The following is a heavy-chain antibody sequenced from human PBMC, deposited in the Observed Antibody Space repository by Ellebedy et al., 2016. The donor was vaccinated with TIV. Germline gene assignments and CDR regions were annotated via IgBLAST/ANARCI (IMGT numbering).Heavy chain of an antibody. V-gene: IGHV3-33*01. CDR2: LWYDGSRE. D-gene: IGHD5-12*01. Sequence: GESLKISCAASGFTFSTYGMHWVRQAPGKGLAWVAVLWYDGSREYYADSVKGRFTVSRDNSKNTLYLQMNSLRTEDTAVYYCATERSGYDFDYWGQGTLVTVSA. CDR3: ATERSGYDFDY. CDR1: GFTFSTYG. J-gene: IGHJ4*02.